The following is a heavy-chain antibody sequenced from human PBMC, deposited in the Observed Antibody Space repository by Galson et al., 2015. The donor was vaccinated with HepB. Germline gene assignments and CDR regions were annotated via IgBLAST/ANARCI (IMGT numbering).Heavy chain of an antibody. V-gene: IGHV3-74*01. CDR1: GFDFSTHW. Sequence: SLRLSCAASGFDFSTHWLHWVRQAPGQGLVWVSRMNSDGRSINYADSVKGRFTMSRDNAKNTLYLQMTSLRVEDTAMYYCTSTMVTQFDYWGQGALVTVSS. J-gene: IGHJ4*02. CDR2: MNSDGRSI. D-gene: IGHD4-23*01. CDR3: TSTMVTQFDY.